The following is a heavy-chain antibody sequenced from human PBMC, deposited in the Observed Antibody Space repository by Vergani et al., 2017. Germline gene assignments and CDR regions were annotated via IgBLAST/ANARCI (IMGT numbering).Heavy chain of an antibody. D-gene: IGHD6-13*01. CDR1: GGSVSSGSYY. Sequence: QVQLQESGPGLVKPSETLSLTCTVSGGSVSSGSYYWSWIRQPPGKGLEWIGSIYYSGSTYYNPSLKSRVTISVDTSKNQFSLKLSSVTAADTAVYYCARLGLLQHEFDYWGQGTLVTVSS. V-gene: IGHV4-39*01. CDR2: IYYSGST. CDR3: ARLGLLQHEFDY. J-gene: IGHJ4*02.